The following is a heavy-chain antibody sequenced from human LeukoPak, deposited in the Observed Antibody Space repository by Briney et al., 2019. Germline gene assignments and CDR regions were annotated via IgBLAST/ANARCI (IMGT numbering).Heavy chain of an antibody. V-gene: IGHV1-18*01. J-gene: IGHJ6*02. CDR1: GYTFTSYG. CDR2: ISAYNGNT. D-gene: IGHD2-2*01. CDR3: ARESYCSSTSCYSDYYYYGMDV. Sequence: ASVKVSCKAFGYTFTSYGISWVRQAPGQGLEWMGWISAYNGNTNYAQKLQGRVTMTTDTSTSTAYMELRSLRSDDTAVYYCARESYCSSTSCYSDYYYYGMDVWGQGTTVTVSS.